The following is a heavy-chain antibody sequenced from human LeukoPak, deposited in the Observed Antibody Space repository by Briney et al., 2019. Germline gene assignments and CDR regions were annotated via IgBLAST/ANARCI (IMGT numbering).Heavy chain of an antibody. J-gene: IGHJ5*02. CDR3: ARDSSPNRDGYNYWFDP. CDR1: GGTFSSYA. V-gene: IGHV1-69*05. CDR2: IIPIFGTA. D-gene: IGHD5-24*01. Sequence: SVKVSCKASGGTFSSYAISWVRQAPGQGPEWMGGIIPIFGTANYAQKFQGRVTITTDESTSTAYMELSSLRSEDTAVYYCARDSSPNRDGYNYWFDPWGQGTLVTVSS.